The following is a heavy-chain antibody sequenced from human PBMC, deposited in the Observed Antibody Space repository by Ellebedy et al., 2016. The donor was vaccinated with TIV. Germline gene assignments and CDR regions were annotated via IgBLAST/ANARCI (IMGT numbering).Heavy chain of an antibody. J-gene: IGHJ4*02. CDR2: ISYDRSNK. CDR3: ARSVGATVVTYFDY. CDR1: GFTFSSYA. D-gene: IGHD4-23*01. V-gene: IGHV3-30*01. Sequence: GESLKISCAASGFTFSSYAMHWVRQAPGKGLEWVAVISYDRSNKYYADSVKGRFTISRDNSKNTLYLQMNSLRAEDTAVYYCARSVGATVVTYFDYWGQGTLVTVSS.